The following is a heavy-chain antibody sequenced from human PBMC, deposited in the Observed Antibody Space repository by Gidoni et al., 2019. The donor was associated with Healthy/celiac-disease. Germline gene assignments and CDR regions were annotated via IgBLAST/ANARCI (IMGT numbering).Heavy chain of an antibody. CDR3: ARDLNSSGYGDVHFDY. Sequence: QLQLVQSGAAVKKPVASLKVSCKASGYPFTGYYMHWVRQAPGQGLEWMGWINPKRGGTNYAQKFQGWVTMTRDTSISTAYMELSRMRSDDTAVYYCARDLNSSGYGDVHFDYWGQGTLVTVSS. V-gene: IGHV1-2*04. CDR2: INPKRGGT. CDR1: GYPFTGYY. J-gene: IGHJ4*02. D-gene: IGHD6-25*01.